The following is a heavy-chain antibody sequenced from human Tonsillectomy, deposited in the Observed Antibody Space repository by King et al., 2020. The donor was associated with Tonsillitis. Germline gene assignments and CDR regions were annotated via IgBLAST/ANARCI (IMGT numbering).Heavy chain of an antibody. J-gene: IGHJ6*02. Sequence: QVQLQESGPGLVKPSQTLSLTCAVSGGSISSGVYSWSWIRQPPGKGLEWIGYIYYSGSIYYNPSLKSRVTISVETSKNQFSLKLSSVTAADTAVYYCARKVVVAARVRYDMDVWGQGTTVTVSS. D-gene: IGHD2-15*01. CDR1: GGSISSGVYS. CDR2: IYYSGSI. V-gene: IGHV4-30-4*07. CDR3: ARKVVVAARVRYDMDV.